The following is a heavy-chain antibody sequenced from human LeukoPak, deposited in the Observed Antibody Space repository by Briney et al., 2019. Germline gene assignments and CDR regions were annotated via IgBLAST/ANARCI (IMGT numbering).Heavy chain of an antibody. CDR1: GFTFSSYG. CDR3: ARSNYYDSSGYLSLLDY. J-gene: IGHJ4*02. D-gene: IGHD3-22*01. V-gene: IGHV3-33*01. CDR2: IWYDGGNK. Sequence: GGSLRLSCAASGFTFSSYGMHWVRQAPGKGLEWVAVIWYDGGNKYYADSVKGRFTISRDNSKNTLYLQMNSLRAEDTAVYYCARSNYYDSSGYLSLLDYWGQGTLVTVSS.